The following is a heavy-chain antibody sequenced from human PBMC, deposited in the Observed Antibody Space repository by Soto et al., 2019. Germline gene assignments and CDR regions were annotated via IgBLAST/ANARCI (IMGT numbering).Heavy chain of an antibody. CDR2: ISNSGTTI. J-gene: IGHJ4*02. V-gene: IGHV3-48*03. Sequence: EVQLVESGGGLVQPGGSLRLSCAASGFTYSSYEMNWVRQAPGKGLEWVSYISNSGTTIKYADSVKGRFTISRDNSKNSLYLQMNSLRTEDTAVYYCARGANSGWSLHFDYWGQVALVTVS. D-gene: IGHD6-19*01. CDR3: ARGANSGWSLHFDY. CDR1: GFTYSSYE.